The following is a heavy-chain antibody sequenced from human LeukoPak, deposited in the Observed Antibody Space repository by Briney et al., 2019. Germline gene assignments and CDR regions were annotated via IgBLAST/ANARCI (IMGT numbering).Heavy chain of an antibody. CDR3: ARDLTVAGTY. V-gene: IGHV3-30-3*01. Sequence: PGGSLRLSCAASGFTFSSYAMHWVRQAPGKGLEWVAVISYDGSNKYYADSVKGRFTISRDNSKNTLYLQMNSLRAEGTAVYYCARDLTVAGTYWGRGTLVTVSS. J-gene: IGHJ4*02. CDR2: ISYDGSNK. CDR1: GFTFSSYA. D-gene: IGHD6-19*01.